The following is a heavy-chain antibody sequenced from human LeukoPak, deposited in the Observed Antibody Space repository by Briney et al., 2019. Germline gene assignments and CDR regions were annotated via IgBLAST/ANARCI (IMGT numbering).Heavy chain of an antibody. Sequence: PSETLSLTCTVSGGSISSSSYYWGWIRQPPGKGLEWIGTIYYSGSTYYNPSLKSRVTISVDTSKNQFSLKLSSVTAADTAVYYCARAAPRITIFGVVIMGPFDYWGQGTLVTVSS. CDR2: IYYSGST. V-gene: IGHV4-39*01. CDR3: ARAAPRITIFGVVIMGPFDY. J-gene: IGHJ4*02. CDR1: GGSISSSSYY. D-gene: IGHD3-3*01.